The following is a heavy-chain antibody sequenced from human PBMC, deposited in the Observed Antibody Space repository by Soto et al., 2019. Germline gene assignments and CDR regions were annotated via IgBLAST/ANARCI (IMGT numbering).Heavy chain of an antibody. J-gene: IGHJ2*01. V-gene: IGHV4-34*01. CDR1: GGSFSGYY. D-gene: IGHD3-9*01. CDR2: INDRGSI. Sequence: VQLQQWGAGPLRPLETLSLTCGVSGGSFSGYYWAWIRQSPGTGLEWIGEINDRGSINYNPSLKSRLSISLDTSKNHYSQNLRSVTAAGTAVYYCARESHDILSGPPWVWYFDLWGRGTLVTVSS. CDR3: ARESHDILSGPPWVWYFDL.